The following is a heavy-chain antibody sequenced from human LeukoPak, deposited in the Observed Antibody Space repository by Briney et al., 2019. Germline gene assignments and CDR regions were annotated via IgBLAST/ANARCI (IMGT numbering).Heavy chain of an antibody. J-gene: IGHJ3*02. CDR3: ARDHGDDAFDI. Sequence: ASVKVSCKASGYTFTNYYIHWVRQAPGQGLEWMGWINSNRGGTNYAQKFQGRVTMTRDTSISTAYMELRGVRSDDTAVYYCARDHGDDAFDIWGPGTMVTVSS. D-gene: IGHD3-3*01. CDR1: GYTFTNYY. V-gene: IGHV1-2*02. CDR2: INSNRGGT.